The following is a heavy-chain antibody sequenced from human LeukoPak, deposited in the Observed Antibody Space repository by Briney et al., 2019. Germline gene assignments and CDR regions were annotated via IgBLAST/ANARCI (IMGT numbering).Heavy chain of an antibody. Sequence: PGGSLRLSCAASGFTFSSYDMHWVRQATGKGLEWVSAIGTAGDPYYPGSVKGRLTISRENGKNSLYLQMNSLRAGDTAVYYCARGPSYYYGSGSYPYYYYMDVWGKGTTVTVSS. J-gene: IGHJ6*03. D-gene: IGHD3-10*01. CDR1: GFTFSSYD. CDR3: ARGPSYYYGSGSYPYYYYMDV. CDR2: IGTAGDP. V-gene: IGHV3-13*05.